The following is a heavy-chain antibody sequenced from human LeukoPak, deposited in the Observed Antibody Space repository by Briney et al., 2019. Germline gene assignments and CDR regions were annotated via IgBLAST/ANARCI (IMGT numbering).Heavy chain of an antibody. J-gene: IGHJ4*02. V-gene: IGHV4-61*02. D-gene: IGHD3-9*01. CDR2: GYTSGST. Sequence: SETLSLTCTVSGGSISSGSYYWSWIRQPAGKGLVWIGRGYTSGSTNYNPSHKSRVTISVDTSKNQFSLKLSSVTAADTAVYYCARGEFTYDILTGYYTETFDYWGQGTLVTVSS. CDR1: GGSISSGSYY. CDR3: ARGEFTYDILTGYYTETFDY.